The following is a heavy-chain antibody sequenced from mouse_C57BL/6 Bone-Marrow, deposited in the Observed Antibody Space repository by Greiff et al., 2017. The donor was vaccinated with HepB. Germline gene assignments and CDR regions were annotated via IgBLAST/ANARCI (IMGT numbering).Heavy chain of an antibody. V-gene: IGHV1-15*01. Sequence: VQLQQSGAELVRPGASVTLSCKASGYTFTDYEMHWVKQTPVHGLEWIGAIDPEAGGTAYNQKFKGKAILTADKSSSTAYMELRSLTSEDSAVYYCTRRLLRPFDYWGQGTTLTVSS. CDR1: GYTFTDYE. CDR2: IDPEAGGT. D-gene: IGHD1-2*01. CDR3: TRRLLRPFDY. J-gene: IGHJ2*01.